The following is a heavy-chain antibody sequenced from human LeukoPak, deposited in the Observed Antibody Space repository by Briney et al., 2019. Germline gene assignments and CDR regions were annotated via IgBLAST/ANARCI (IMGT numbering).Heavy chain of an antibody. CDR1: GGSFSDYY. Sequence: KPSETLSLTCAVYGGSFSDYYWNWIRQPPGKGLEWIGEINHSGSTNYNPSLKSRVTISVDTSKSQFSLKLSSVTAADTAVYYCGRADGANSVGDVWGKGTTVTISP. CDR2: INHSGST. D-gene: IGHD4-23*01. CDR3: GRADGANSVGDV. J-gene: IGHJ6*04. V-gene: IGHV4-34*01.